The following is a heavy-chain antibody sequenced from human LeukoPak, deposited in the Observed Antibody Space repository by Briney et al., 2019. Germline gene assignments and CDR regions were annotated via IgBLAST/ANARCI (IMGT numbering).Heavy chain of an antibody. CDR1: GFTFSSYA. V-gene: IGHV3-23*01. D-gene: IGHD6-19*01. CDR3: AKYYSSGGELVAYFDY. J-gene: IGHJ4*02. Sequence: PGGSLRLSCAASGFTFSSYAMSWVRQAPGKGLEWVSAISGSGGSTYYADSVKGRFTISRDNSKNTLYLQMNSLRAEDTAVYYCAKYYSSGGELVAYFDYWGQGTLVTVSS. CDR2: ISGSGGST.